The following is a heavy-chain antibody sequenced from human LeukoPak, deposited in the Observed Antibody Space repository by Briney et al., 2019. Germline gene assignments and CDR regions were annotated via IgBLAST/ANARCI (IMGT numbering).Heavy chain of an antibody. V-gene: IGHV4-34*01. CDR2: INPSGRI. CDR3: ARGRQEVSMIVVVMTAVSYYLDV. D-gene: IGHD3-22*01. J-gene: IGHJ6*03. CDR1: GGSFSGYY. Sequence: SETLSLTCAVYGGSFSGYYWTWIRQAPGKGLEWIGEINPSGRISYDPSLKSRLTISVDASKNQFSLNLKSLTAADTAVYYCARGRQEVSMIVVVMTAVSYYLDVWGKGTTVTVS.